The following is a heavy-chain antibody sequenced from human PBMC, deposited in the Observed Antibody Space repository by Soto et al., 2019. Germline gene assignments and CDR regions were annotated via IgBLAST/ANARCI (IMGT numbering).Heavy chain of an antibody. Sequence: GGSLRLSCAASGFTFSSYAMHWVRQAPGKGLEWVAVISYDGSNKYYADSVKGRFTISRDNSKNTLYLQMNSLRAEDTAVYYCARDPGSYSSSWHHYYYYYGMDIWGQGTTVTVSS. J-gene: IGHJ6*02. CDR1: GFTFSSYA. CDR2: ISYDGSNK. D-gene: IGHD6-13*01. CDR3: ARDPGSYSSSWHHYYYYYGMDI. V-gene: IGHV3-30-3*01.